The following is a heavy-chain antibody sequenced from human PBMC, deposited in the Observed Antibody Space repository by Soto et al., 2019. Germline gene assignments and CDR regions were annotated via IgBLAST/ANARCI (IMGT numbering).Heavy chain of an antibody. CDR1: GFTFSNAW. CDR3: TTDESIMITFGGVIVP. Sequence: PGGSLRLSCAASGFTFSNAWMSWVRQAPGKGLEWVGRIKSKTDGGTTDYAAPVKGRFTISRDDSKNTLYLQMNSLKTEDTAVYYCTTDESIMITFGGVIVPWGQGTLVTVSS. CDR2: IKSKTDGGTT. V-gene: IGHV3-15*01. D-gene: IGHD3-16*01. J-gene: IGHJ5*02.